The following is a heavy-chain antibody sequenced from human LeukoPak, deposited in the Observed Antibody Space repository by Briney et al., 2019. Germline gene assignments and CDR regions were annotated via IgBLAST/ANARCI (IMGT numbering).Heavy chain of an antibody. CDR1: GEPFGVHY. CDR2: INLTGTT. Sequence: SDTLPLTCAVSGEPFGVHYWIGIRQPPGKGLEYMGEINLTGTTNYNPSLKSRVSISLDTSRNQFSLKLRSVTAADTAVYYCARGFYVYDTSGYYPSKYYLDVWGTGTTVTVS. V-gene: IGHV4-34*01. D-gene: IGHD3-22*01. J-gene: IGHJ6*03. CDR3: ARGFYVYDTSGYYPSKYYLDV.